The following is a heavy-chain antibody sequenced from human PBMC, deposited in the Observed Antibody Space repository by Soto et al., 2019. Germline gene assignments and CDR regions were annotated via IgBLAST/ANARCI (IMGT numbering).Heavy chain of an antibody. D-gene: IGHD3-3*01. Sequence: SETLSLTCIVSGASISSGDYYWSWVRQPPGKGLEWIGHISYSGTIDYSPSLKSRVTISLDTSKNQFSLNLNSVTAADTAVYYCVRALGSRFMEWPRFDPWGQGTLVTVSS. CDR3: VRALGSRFMEWPRFDP. CDR2: ISYSGTI. J-gene: IGHJ5*02. V-gene: IGHV4-30-4*01. CDR1: GASISSGDYY.